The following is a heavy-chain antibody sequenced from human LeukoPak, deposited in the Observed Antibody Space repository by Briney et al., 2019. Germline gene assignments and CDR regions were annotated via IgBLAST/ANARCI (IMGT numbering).Heavy chain of an antibody. CDR3: ARDAISGSYGMDV. J-gene: IGHJ6*02. CDR2: ISGDGDKT. V-gene: IGHV3-43*02. D-gene: IGHD3-10*01. CDR1: GFTFDNYP. Sequence: GGSLRLSCAASGFTFDNYPLHWVRQAPGKGLEWVSVISGDGDKTYYADTVRGRFTISRDNTKNSLFLQMNSLKAEDTAVYYCARDAISGSYGMDVWGQGTTVTVSS.